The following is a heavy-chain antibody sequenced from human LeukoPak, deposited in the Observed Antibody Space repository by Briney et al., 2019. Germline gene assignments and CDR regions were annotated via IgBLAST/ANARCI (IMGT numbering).Heavy chain of an antibody. D-gene: IGHD3-9*01. CDR3: ARRTISDILTGFDY. V-gene: IGHV5-51*01. CDR2: IYPGDSDT. J-gene: IGHJ4*02. CDR1: AYRFTTYW. Sequence: GESLKISCQGSAYRFTTYWIGWVRQMPGKGLEWMGIIYPGDSDTRYSPSFQGQVTISADKSISTAYLQWTSLKASDTAMYYCARRTISDILTGFDYWGQGTLVTVSS.